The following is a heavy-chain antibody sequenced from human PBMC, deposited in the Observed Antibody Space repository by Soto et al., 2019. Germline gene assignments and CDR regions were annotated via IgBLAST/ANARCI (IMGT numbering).Heavy chain of an antibody. CDR2: IYYGGST. D-gene: IGHD6-25*01. J-gene: IGHJ5*02. CDR1: GGSISSYY. CDR3: ARPHGGSSGWDNWFDP. V-gene: IGHV4-59*01. Sequence: SETLSLTCTVSGGSISSYYWSWIRQPPGKGLEWIGYIYYGGSTNYNPSLKSRVTISIDTSKNQFSLKLSSVTPADTAVYYCARPHGGSSGWDNWFDPWGQGTLVTVSS.